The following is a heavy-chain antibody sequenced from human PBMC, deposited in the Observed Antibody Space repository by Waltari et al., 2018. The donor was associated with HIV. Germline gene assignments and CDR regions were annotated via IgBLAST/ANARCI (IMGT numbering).Heavy chain of an antibody. CDR2: INSDCTNT. V-gene: IGHV3-74*01. CDR3: ARVSTGVHFDY. CDR1: GFTFSSYW. D-gene: IGHD3-10*01. J-gene: IGHJ4*02. Sequence: EVQLVESGGALVQPGGSLRLSCAASGFTFSSYWMHWVRQAPGKGLVWVSRINSDCTNTNYADSVKGRFTISRDNAKNTLYLQMNSLRAEDTAVYYCARVSTGVHFDYWGQGTLVTVSS.